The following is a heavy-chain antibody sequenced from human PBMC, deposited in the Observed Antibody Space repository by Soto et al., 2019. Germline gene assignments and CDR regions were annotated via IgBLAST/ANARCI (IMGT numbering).Heavy chain of an antibody. V-gene: IGHV3-21*01. D-gene: IGHD6-19*01. Sequence: EVLLVESGGGLVKPGGSLRLSCAASGFTFSSYSMMWVRQAPGKGLEWVSLLSSSSSYIYFADSLKGRFTISRDNAKNSLYLQMNSLRAEDTAVYYCARVRYSSGWLPDYWGQGTLVTVSS. CDR3: ARVRYSSGWLPDY. CDR1: GFTFSSYS. CDR2: LSSSSSYI. J-gene: IGHJ4*02.